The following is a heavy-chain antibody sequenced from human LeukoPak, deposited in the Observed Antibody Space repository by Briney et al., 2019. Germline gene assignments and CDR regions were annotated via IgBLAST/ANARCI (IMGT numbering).Heavy chain of an antibody. CDR3: TRSPGPTPYYFDY. CDR2: VDYRGST. J-gene: IGHJ4*02. CDR1: GVSISSNY. V-gene: IGHV4-59*01. D-gene: IGHD4-23*01. Sequence: PSETLSLTCTVSGVSISSNYWSWIRQPPGKGLEWIGNVDYRGSTNYNPSLKSRVTISLDSSKIQISLKWSSVTAADTAVYYCTRSPGPTPYYFDYWGQGTLVSVSS.